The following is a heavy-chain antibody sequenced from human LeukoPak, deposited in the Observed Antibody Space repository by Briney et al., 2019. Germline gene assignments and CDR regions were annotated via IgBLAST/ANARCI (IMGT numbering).Heavy chain of an antibody. D-gene: IGHD3-10*01. V-gene: IGHV3-23*01. CDR2: ISGSGGST. Sequence: PGGSLRLSCAASGFTFSSYGMSWVRQAPGKGLEWVSAISGSGGSTYYADSVKGRFTISRDNSKNTLYLQMNSLRAEDTAVYYCAKDGGWFGELFSNWFDPWGQGTLVTVSS. J-gene: IGHJ5*02. CDR3: AKDGGWFGELFSNWFDP. CDR1: GFTFSSYG.